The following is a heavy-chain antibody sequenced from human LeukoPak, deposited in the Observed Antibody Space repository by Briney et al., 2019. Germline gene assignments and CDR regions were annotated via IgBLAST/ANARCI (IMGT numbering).Heavy chain of an antibody. V-gene: IGHV4-59*01. CDR3: ARVGFTMVRGVRLPGYYMDV. CDR2: IYYSGST. Sequence: SETLSLTCTVSGGSISSYYWSWIRQPPGKGLEWIGYIYYSGSTNYNPSLKSRVTISVDTSKNQFSLKLSSVTAADTAVYYCARVGFTMVRGVRLPGYYMDVWGKGTTVTVSS. CDR1: GGSISSYY. D-gene: IGHD3-10*01. J-gene: IGHJ6*03.